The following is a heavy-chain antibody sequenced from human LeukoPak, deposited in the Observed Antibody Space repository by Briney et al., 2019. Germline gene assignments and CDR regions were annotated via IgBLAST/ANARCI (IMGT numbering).Heavy chain of an antibody. J-gene: IGHJ6*03. CDR2: ISGSGDRT. CDR3: AKVAEVGATGYYYYMDV. Sequence: GGSLRLSCAASGFTFSNYAMNWVRQAPGKGLEWVSIISGSGDRTYYTDSVKGRFTISRDNSKYTLYLQMNSLRAEDTAVYYCAKVAEVGATGYYYYMDVWGKGTTVTISS. V-gene: IGHV3-23*01. CDR1: GFTFSNYA. D-gene: IGHD1-26*01.